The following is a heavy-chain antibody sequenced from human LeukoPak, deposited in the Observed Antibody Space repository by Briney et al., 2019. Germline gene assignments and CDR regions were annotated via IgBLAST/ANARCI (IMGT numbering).Heavy chain of an antibody. Sequence: PGGSLRLSCAASGFTFSSYAMHWVRQAPGKGLEWVAVISYDGSNKYYADSVKGRFTISRDNSKNTLYLQMNSLRAGDTAVYYCARGLYYFDYWGQGTLVTVSS. J-gene: IGHJ4*02. V-gene: IGHV3-30*04. CDR1: GFTFSSYA. CDR3: ARGLYYFDY. D-gene: IGHD3/OR15-3a*01. CDR2: ISYDGSNK.